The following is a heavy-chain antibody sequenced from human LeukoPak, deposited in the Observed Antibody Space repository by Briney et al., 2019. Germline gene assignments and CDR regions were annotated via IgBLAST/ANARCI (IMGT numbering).Heavy chain of an antibody. Sequence: GGSLRLSCAASGFTFSSYAMSWVRQAPGKGLEWVSAISGSGGSTYYPDSVKGRFTISRDNSKNTLYLQMNSLRAEDTAVYYCAKGVTVAGTGWDYFDYWGQGTLVTVSS. V-gene: IGHV3-23*01. D-gene: IGHD6-19*01. CDR3: AKGVTVAGTGWDYFDY. CDR2: ISGSGGST. J-gene: IGHJ4*02. CDR1: GFTFSSYA.